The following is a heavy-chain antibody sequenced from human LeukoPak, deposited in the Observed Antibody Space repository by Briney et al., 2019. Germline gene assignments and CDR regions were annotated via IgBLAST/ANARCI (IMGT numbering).Heavy chain of an antibody. V-gene: IGHV4-59*01. J-gene: IGHJ5*02. CDR1: GGSISSYY. CDR2: IYYSGST. Sequence: KPSETLSFTCTVSGGSISSYYWSWIRQPPGKGLEWIGYIYYSGSTNYNPSLKSRVTISVDTSKNQFSLKLSSVTAADTAVYYCARERIAAAGENWFDPWGQGTLVTVSS. D-gene: IGHD6-13*01. CDR3: ARERIAAAGENWFDP.